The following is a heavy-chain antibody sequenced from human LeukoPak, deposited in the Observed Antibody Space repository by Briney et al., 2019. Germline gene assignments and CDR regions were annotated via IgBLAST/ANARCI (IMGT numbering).Heavy chain of an antibody. CDR1: GYTFTSYY. J-gene: IGHJ4*02. V-gene: IGHV1-46*01. CDR3: AREGYGSGSYYTTHLDY. CDR2: INPSGGST. D-gene: IGHD3-10*01. Sequence: ASVKVSCKASGYTFTSYYMHWVRQAPGQGLEWMGIINPSGGSTSYAQKFQGRVTMTRDTSTSTVYMELSSLRSEDTAVYYCAREGYGSGSYYTTHLDYWGQGTLVTVCS.